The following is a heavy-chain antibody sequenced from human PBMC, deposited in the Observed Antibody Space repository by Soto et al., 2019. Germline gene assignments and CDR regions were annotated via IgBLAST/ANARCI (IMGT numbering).Heavy chain of an antibody. V-gene: IGHV3-7*01. CDR2: IKQDGSEK. CDR1: GFTFSSYW. D-gene: IGHD6-6*01. Sequence: GGSLRLSCAASGFTFSSYWMSWVRQAPGKGLEWVANIKQDGSEKYYVDSVKGRFTISRDNAKNSLYLQMNSLRAEDTAVYYCARDHPRATSNSSSLGTVGYWGQGTLVTVSS. CDR3: ARDHPRATSNSSSLGTVGY. J-gene: IGHJ4*02.